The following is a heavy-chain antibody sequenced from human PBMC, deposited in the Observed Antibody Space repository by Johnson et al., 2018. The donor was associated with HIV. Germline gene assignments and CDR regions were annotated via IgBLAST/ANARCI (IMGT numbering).Heavy chain of an antibody. CDR2: IYIGGST. CDR3: ASSYSESDAFDI. V-gene: IGHV3-66*01. Sequence: VLLVESGGGLIQPGGSLRLSCAASAFTVSDNYLSWVRQAPGKGLEWVSVIYIGGSTYSADSVTGRFTISRDNSKNTLYLQMNSLRVEDTAVYYCASSYSESDAFDIWGQGTMVTVSS. D-gene: IGHD3-10*01. J-gene: IGHJ3*02. CDR1: AFTVSDNY.